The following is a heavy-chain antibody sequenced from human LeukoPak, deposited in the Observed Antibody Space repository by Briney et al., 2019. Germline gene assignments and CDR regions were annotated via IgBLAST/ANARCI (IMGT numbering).Heavy chain of an antibody. V-gene: IGHV4-38-2*01. CDR2: VNFHGTS. CDR1: GYAIGSSHY. Sequence: SETLSLTCDVSGYAIGSSHYWGCIRQPPGRGLQWIGHVNFHGTSAYNASLRGRVTISIEASKNRFSLRLTSVTGADAAIYYCARVVSQAAPDWYMDVWGGGTVVIVSS. J-gene: IGHJ2*01. D-gene: IGHD2-21*01. CDR3: ARVVSQAAPDWYMDV.